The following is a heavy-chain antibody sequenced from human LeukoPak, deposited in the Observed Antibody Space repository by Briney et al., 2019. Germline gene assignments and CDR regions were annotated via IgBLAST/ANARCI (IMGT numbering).Heavy chain of an antibody. Sequence: PGGSLRLSCAASGFTFSNYWMHWVRQAPGKGPVWVSRIKSDGSGTSYADSVKGRFTISRDNSKNTLYLQMNGLRAEDTAVYYCATYRRGYHDSSESYYFDYWGQGTLVTVSS. V-gene: IGHV3-74*01. CDR2: IKSDGSGT. CDR1: GFTFSNYW. CDR3: ATYRRGYHDSSESYYFDY. J-gene: IGHJ4*02. D-gene: IGHD3-22*01.